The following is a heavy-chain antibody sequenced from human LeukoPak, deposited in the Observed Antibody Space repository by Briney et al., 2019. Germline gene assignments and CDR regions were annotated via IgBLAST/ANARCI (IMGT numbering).Heavy chain of an antibody. CDR2: IVVGSGNT. J-gene: IGHJ4*02. V-gene: IGHV1-58*02. D-gene: IGHD5-12*01. CDR3: AGVIGYSGYDSVGYYFDY. Sequence: SVKVSCKASGFTFTSSAMQWVRQARGQRLEWIGWIVVGSGNTNYAQKFQERVTITRDMSTSTAYMELSSLRSEDTAVYYCAGVIGYSGYDSVGYYFDYWGQGTLVTVSS. CDR1: GFTFTSSA.